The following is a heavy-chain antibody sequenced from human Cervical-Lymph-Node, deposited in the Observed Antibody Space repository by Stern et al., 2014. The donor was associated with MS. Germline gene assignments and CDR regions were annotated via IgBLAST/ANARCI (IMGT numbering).Heavy chain of an antibody. CDR2: IYWDDDD. D-gene: IGHD1-7*01. J-gene: IGHJ6*02. Sequence: QVTLKESGPSLVRPTQTVTLTCTVSGFSLSADGVGVGWIRQAPGKALEWLALIYWDDDDRYSQSLKNRLTIKKNTSKNQVVLAMTDMDPEDTGTYYCAHSFGSVSGTYSGMDVWGPGTTVTVS. CDR3: AHSFGSVSGTYSGMDV. CDR1: GFSLSADGVG. V-gene: IGHV2-5*02.